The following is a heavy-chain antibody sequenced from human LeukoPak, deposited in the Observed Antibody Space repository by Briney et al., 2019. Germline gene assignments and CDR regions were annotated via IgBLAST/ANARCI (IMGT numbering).Heavy chain of an antibody. Sequence: ASVKVSCKASGYTFTSYAISWVRQAPGQGLEWMGWISAYNGNTNYAQKLQGRVTMTTDTSTSTAYMELRSLRSDDTAVYYCAREAFGVVRYYYYYMDVWGKGTTVTVSS. CDR1: GYTFTSYA. CDR2: ISAYNGNT. J-gene: IGHJ6*03. CDR3: AREAFGVVRYYYYYMDV. D-gene: IGHD3-3*01. V-gene: IGHV1-18*01.